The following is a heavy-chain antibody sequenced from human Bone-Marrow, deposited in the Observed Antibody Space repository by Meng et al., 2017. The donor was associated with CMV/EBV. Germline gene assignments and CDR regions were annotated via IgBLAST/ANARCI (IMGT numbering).Heavy chain of an antibody. D-gene: IGHD5-24*01. CDR3: ARQRWTSYYYYGMDV. V-gene: IGHV5-51*01. J-gene: IGHJ6*02. CDR1: GYSFTSYW. CDR2: IYPGDSDT. Sequence: GKSLKISCKGSGYSFTSYWIGWVRQMPGKGLEWMGIIYPGDSDTRYSPSFQGQVTISADKSISTAYLQWSSLKASDTAMYYCARQRWTSYYYYGMDVWGQGTTVTVSS.